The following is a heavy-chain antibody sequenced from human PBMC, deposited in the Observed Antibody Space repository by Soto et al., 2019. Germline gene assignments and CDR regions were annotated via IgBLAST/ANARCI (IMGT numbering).Heavy chain of an antibody. J-gene: IGHJ4*02. V-gene: IGHV3-48*03. Sequence: GGSLRLSCAASGFTFSSYEMNWVRQAPGKGLEWVSYISSSGSTIYYADSVKGRFTISRDNAKNSLYLQMNSLRAEDTAVYYCARGGLGSSDPLYYFDYWGQGTLVTVSS. CDR3: ARGGLGSSDPLYYFDY. CDR1: GFTFSSYE. CDR2: ISSSGSTI. D-gene: IGHD6-13*01.